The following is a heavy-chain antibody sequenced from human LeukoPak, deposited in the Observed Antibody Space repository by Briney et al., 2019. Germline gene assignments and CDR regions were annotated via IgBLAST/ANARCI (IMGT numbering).Heavy chain of an antibody. CDR3: VRYSSGWYGDWFDP. CDR2: IYYSGST. J-gene: IGHJ5*02. V-gene: IGHV4-59*01. CDR1: GGSISSYY. D-gene: IGHD6-19*01. Sequence: PSETLSLTCTVSGGSISSYYWSWIRQPPGKGPEWIGYIYYSGSTNYNPSLKSRVTISVDTSKNQFSLKLSSVTAADTAVYYCVRYSSGWYGDWFDPWGQGTLVTVSS.